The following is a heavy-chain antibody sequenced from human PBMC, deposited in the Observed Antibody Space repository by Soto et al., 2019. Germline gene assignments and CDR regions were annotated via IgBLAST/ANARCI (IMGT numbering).Heavy chain of an antibody. V-gene: IGHV4-30-4*01. J-gene: IGHJ1*01. Sequence: PSETLSLTCTVSGGSISSGDYYWSWIRQPPGKGIEWIGYIYYSGSTYYNPSLKSRVTISVDTSKNQFSLKLSSVTAADTAVYYCARDRAYCSGGSCYSGAEYFQHWGQGTLVTVSS. CDR1: GGSISSGDYY. CDR3: ARDRAYCSGGSCYSGAEYFQH. CDR2: IYYSGST. D-gene: IGHD2-15*01.